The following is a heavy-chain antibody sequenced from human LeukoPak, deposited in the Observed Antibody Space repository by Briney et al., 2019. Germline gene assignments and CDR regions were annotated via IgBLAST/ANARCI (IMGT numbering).Heavy chain of an antibody. D-gene: IGHD4-17*01. CDR1: GFIASNKY. CDR2: IRSDGTT. V-gene: IGHV3-66*04. CDR3: ARRRGGYGEGELDY. Sequence: PGGSLRLSCAASGFIASNKYMSWVRQAPGKGLEGVSTIRSDGTTDYADSVKGRFTISRDDSKNTLYLQMNSLRVEDTAVYSCARRRGGYGEGELDYWGQGTLVTVSS. J-gene: IGHJ4*02.